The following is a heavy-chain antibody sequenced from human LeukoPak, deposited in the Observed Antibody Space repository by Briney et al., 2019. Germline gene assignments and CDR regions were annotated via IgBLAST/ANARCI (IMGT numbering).Heavy chain of an antibody. J-gene: IGHJ4*02. CDR2: ISDSGGST. CDR3: AKVNGGYNSFDY. V-gene: IGHV3-23*01. CDR1: GFTFSSYW. D-gene: IGHD5-12*01. Sequence: GGSLRLSCAASGFTFSSYWMSWVRQAPGKGLEWVSAISDSGGSTYYADSVKGRFTISRDNSKNTLYLQMNSLRAEDTAVYYCAKVNGGYNSFDYWGQGTLVTVSS.